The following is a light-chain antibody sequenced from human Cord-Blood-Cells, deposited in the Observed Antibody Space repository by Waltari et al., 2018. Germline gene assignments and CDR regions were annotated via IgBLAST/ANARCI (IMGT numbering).Light chain of an antibody. CDR1: NLGENK. J-gene: IGLJ2*01. CDR2: QDS. CDR3: QAWDSSTHVV. V-gene: IGLV3-1*01. Sequence: SYVLTQPPSVSVSPGQTANITCTGDNLGENKAGWYQQKPSQSPVLVNYQDSKRPSGIPERFSVPNSGNTATLTISGTQAMDEADYYCQAWDSSTHVVFGGGTKLTVL.